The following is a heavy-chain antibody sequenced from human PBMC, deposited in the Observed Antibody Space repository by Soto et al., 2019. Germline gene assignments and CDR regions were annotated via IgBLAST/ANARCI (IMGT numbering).Heavy chain of an antibody. D-gene: IGHD3-10*01. Sequence: GGSLRLSCAASGFTFSRYSMNWVRQAPGKGLEWVSYISDSSTTMYYADSVKGRFTISRDNAKNSLYLQMNTLRDDDTAVYYCARPGAGSGVYPTWGQGTMVTVSS. CDR2: ISDSSTTM. J-gene: IGHJ3*01. CDR1: GFTFSRYS. CDR3: ARPGAGSGVYPT. V-gene: IGHV3-48*02.